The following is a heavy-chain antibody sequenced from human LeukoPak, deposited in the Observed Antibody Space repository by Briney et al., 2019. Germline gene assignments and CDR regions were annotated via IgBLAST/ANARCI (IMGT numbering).Heavy chain of an antibody. Sequence: GGSLRLSCAASGFTFSSYAMHWVRQAPGKGLQWVAVISYDGSNKYYADSVKGRVTISRDNSKNTLYLQMNSLRAEDTAVYYCARGRYCSSTSCLGAFDIWGRGTMVTVSS. V-gene: IGHV3-30*01. CDR3: ARGRYCSSTSCLGAFDI. D-gene: IGHD2-2*01. CDR1: GFTFSSYA. CDR2: ISYDGSNK. J-gene: IGHJ3*02.